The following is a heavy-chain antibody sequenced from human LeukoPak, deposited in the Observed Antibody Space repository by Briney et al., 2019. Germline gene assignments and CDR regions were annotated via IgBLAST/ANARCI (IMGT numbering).Heavy chain of an antibody. D-gene: IGHD6-6*01. Sequence: SETLSLTCTVSGGSISSYYWSWIRQPPGKGLEWIGEINHSGSTNYNPSLKRRVTISVETSKNQFSLKLSSVTAADTAVYFCARGSSNVAARNNWFDPWGQGTLVTVSS. V-gene: IGHV4-34*01. CDR1: GGSISSYY. CDR3: ARGSSNVAARNNWFDP. J-gene: IGHJ5*02. CDR2: INHSGST.